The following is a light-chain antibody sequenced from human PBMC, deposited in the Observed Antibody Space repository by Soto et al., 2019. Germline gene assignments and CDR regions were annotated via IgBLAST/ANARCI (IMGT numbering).Light chain of an antibody. CDR2: DSS. CDR3: LVWDSSSDHRV. J-gene: IGLJ3*02. V-gene: IGLV3-21*02. CDR1: NIGSNS. Sequence: SYVLTQLPSVSVAPGQTAKITCGGNNIGSNSAHWYQQKPGQAPVLVVYDSSDRPSGIPERFSGSNSGNTATLTISRVEAGDEADYYCLVWDSSSDHRVFGGGTKLTVL.